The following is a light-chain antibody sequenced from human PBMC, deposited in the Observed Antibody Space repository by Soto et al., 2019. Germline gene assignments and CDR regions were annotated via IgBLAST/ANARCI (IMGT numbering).Light chain of an antibody. CDR3: SSFASPRTYV. CDR2: EVN. CDR1: SSDVAFYNH. Sequence: QSALTQPASVSGSPGQSITISCTGTSSDVAFYNHVSWYQQHPGKAPKLLIYEVNNRPSGVSHRFSGSKSGNTASLTISGLQAEDEADYYCSSFASPRTYVFGTGTQLTVL. J-gene: IGLJ1*01. V-gene: IGLV2-14*01.